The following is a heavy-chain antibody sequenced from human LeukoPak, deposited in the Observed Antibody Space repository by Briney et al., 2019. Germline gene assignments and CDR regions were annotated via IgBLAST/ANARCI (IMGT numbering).Heavy chain of an antibody. CDR3: ARKLWLYQYNWFDP. Sequence: SETLSLTCIVSGGSISSSSYYWSWIRQPPGKGLEWIGEINHSGSTNYNPSLKSRVTISVDTSKNQFSLKLSSVTAADTAVYYCARKLWLYQYNWFDPWGQGTLVTVSS. CDR2: INHSGST. V-gene: IGHV4-39*07. D-gene: IGHD5-18*01. CDR1: GGSISSSSYY. J-gene: IGHJ5*02.